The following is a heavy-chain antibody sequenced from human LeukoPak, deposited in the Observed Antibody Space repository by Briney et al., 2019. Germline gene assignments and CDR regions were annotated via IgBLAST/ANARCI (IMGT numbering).Heavy chain of an antibody. V-gene: IGHV1-8*01. J-gene: IGHJ4*02. Sequence: ASVKVSCKASGYTFTSYDINWVRQATGQGLEWMGWMNPNSGDTGYAQNFQGRVTMTRDTSINTAYMELSSLRPEDTAVYYCARTPSNGYIEGYWGQGTLVTVSS. D-gene: IGHD5-24*01. CDR1: GYTFTSYD. CDR3: ARTPSNGYIEGY. CDR2: MNPNSGDT.